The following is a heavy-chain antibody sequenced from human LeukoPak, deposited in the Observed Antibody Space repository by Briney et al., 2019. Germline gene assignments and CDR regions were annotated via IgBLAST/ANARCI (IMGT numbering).Heavy chain of an antibody. CDR2: IHQHGSEK. CDR1: GFDFSSYW. Sequence: GGSLRLSCAASGFDFSSYWMTWVRQAPGKGLEWVGNIHQHGSEKYYVGSVVGRFTISRDNGKKSLFLQMNSLRAEDTAVYYCVREGYCSGGNCYGMDYFDYWGQGTLVTVSS. D-gene: IGHD2-15*01. CDR3: VREGYCSGGNCYGMDYFDY. V-gene: IGHV3-7*01. J-gene: IGHJ4*02.